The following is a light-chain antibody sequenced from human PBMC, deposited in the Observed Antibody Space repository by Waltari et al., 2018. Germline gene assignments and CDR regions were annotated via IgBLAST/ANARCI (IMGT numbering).Light chain of an antibody. Sequence: ETVMTQSPGALSVSPGERATLSCRAGQSVSNNLAWYQQKPGQAPRLLIYGASTRATGIPARFSGSGSGTEFSLSISSVQSEDFAVYYCQQYNNWPRTFGQGTKVEI. J-gene: IGKJ1*01. CDR3: QQYNNWPRT. CDR2: GAS. CDR1: QSVSNN. V-gene: IGKV3-15*01.